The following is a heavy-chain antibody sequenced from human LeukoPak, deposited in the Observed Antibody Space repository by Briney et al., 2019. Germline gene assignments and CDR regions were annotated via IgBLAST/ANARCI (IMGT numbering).Heavy chain of an antibody. CDR3: AREFRTTAWSFDAFDL. D-gene: IGHD1-1*01. Sequence: ASVKVSCKASGYTFTDYYMHWVRQAPGQGLDWVGWINPTSGATNYAQKFQGRVTMTRDTSHNTSYMELSRLRSDDTAVYYCAREFRTTAWSFDAFDLWGQGTMVTVSS. CDR1: GYTFTDYY. V-gene: IGHV1-2*02. CDR2: INPTSGAT. J-gene: IGHJ3*01.